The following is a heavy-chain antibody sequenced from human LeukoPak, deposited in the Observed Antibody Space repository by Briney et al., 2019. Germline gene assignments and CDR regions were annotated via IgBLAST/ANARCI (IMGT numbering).Heavy chain of an antibody. CDR1: GFTFSSYA. CDR2: ISYDGCNK. CDR3: ARDTELDP. J-gene: IGHJ5*02. Sequence: GGSLRLSCAASGFTFSSYAMHWVRQAPGKGLEWVAVISYDGCNKYYADSVKGRFTISRDNSKNTLYLQMNSLRAEDTAVYYCARDTELDPWGQGTLVTVSS. D-gene: IGHD1-14*01. V-gene: IGHV3-30-3*01.